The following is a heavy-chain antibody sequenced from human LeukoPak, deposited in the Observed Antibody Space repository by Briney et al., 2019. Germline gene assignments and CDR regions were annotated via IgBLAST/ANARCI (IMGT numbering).Heavy chain of an antibody. Sequence: SETLSLTCTLSGCSISSRRYYWGGIRQPPGKGREWIEGIYYSGCTDYNPSIKSRVTISVDTSKNQFSLKLSSVTAADTVVYYCAREGTFAYDSSGSRSWVLDIWGQGTMVTVSS. CDR3: AREGTFAYDSSGSRSWVLDI. J-gene: IGHJ3*02. CDR2: IYYSGCT. CDR1: GCSISSRRYY. V-gene: IGHV4-39*07. D-gene: IGHD3-22*01.